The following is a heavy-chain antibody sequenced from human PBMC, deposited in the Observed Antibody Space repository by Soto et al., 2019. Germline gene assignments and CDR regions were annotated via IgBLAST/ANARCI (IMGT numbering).Heavy chain of an antibody. V-gene: IGHV1-3*01. J-gene: IGHJ4*02. CDR3: ARSVEQWLVVDY. Sequence: ASVKVSCKASGYTFTSYAMHWVRQAPGQRLEWMGWINAGNGNTKYSQKFQGRVTITRDTSASTAYMELSSLRSEDTAVYYCARSVEQWLVVDYWGQGTLVTVSS. D-gene: IGHD6-19*01. CDR2: INAGNGNT. CDR1: GYTFTSYA.